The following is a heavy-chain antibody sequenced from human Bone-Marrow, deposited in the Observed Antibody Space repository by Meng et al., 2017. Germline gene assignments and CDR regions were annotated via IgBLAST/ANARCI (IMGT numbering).Heavy chain of an antibody. CDR1: GFTFSSYS. CDR3: ARDRGPGYYDSSGYYFSALYYYYGMDV. CDR2: IKQDGSEK. V-gene: IGHV3-7*01. J-gene: IGHJ6*02. Sequence: GESLKISCAASGFTFSSYSMNWVCQAPGKGLEWVANIKQDGSEKYYVDSVKARFTISRDNAKNSLYLQMNSLRAEDTAVYYCARDRGPGYYDSSGYYFSALYYYYGMDVWGQGTTVTVSS. D-gene: IGHD3-22*01.